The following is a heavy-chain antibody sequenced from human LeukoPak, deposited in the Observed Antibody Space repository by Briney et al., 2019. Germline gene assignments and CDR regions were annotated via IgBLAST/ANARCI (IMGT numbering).Heavy chain of an antibody. Sequence: GASVKVSCKTSGYTFSNYGISWVRQVPGQGLEWLGWITLFNGDTKYAQKVQDRGSMTSDRSTNTAFLELRNLRSGDTAVYYCAKSMTPVTLDAFHVWGQGTLVTVSS. V-gene: IGHV1-18*04. D-gene: IGHD4-17*01. CDR2: ITLFNGDT. CDR3: AKSMTPVTLDAFHV. J-gene: IGHJ3*01. CDR1: GYTFSNYG.